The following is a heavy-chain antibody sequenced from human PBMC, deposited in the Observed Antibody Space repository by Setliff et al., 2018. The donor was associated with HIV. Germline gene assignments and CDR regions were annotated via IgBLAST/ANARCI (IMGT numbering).Heavy chain of an antibody. CDR1: GYSFTNYW. D-gene: IGHD6-25*01. J-gene: IGHJ4*02. Sequence: GESLKISCQGSGYSFTNYWIGWVRQMPGKGLEWMGIIFPGDSDTKYSPSLQGQVTISADKSISTAYLQWSSLKASDTAMYYCVRYIGAAAGYIDHWGQGTLVTVSS. CDR2: IFPGDSDT. V-gene: IGHV5-51*01. CDR3: VRYIGAAAGYIDH.